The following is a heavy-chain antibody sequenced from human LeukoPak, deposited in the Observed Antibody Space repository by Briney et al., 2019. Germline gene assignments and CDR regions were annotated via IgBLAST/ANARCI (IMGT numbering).Heavy chain of an antibody. Sequence: GGSLRLSCAASGFTFSTFWMHWVRHAPGKGLVWVSRINTDGSSTSYADSVKGRFTMSRDNAKNLLSLQMNSLRAEDTAVYYCAREGIVRGVITKFVGFDPWGQGTLVTVSS. CDR3: AREGIVRGVITKFVGFDP. D-gene: IGHD3-10*02. CDR1: GFTFSTFW. V-gene: IGHV3-74*01. J-gene: IGHJ5*02. CDR2: INTDGSST.